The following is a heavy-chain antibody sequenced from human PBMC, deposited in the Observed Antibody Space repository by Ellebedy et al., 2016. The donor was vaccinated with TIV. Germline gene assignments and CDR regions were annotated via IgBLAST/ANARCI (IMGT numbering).Heavy chain of an antibody. V-gene: IGHV4-39*01. CDR3: ARQWGGDIVLTGYWFDP. CDR1: GGSITSSSYY. CDR2: IYYSGYT. J-gene: IGHJ5*02. D-gene: IGHD2-8*01. Sequence: SETLSLXXTVSGGSITSSSYYWGWIRQPPGKGLEWIGSIYYSGYTYYNPSLKSRVTISVDTSKNQFSLKLSSVTAAETAVYYCARQWGGDIVLTGYWFDPWGQGTLVTVSS.